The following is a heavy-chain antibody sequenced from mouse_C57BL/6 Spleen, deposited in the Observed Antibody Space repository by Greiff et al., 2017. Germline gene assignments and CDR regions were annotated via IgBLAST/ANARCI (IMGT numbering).Heavy chain of an antibody. CDR1: GYSITSGYY. CDR3: AREWVTGRYAMDY. Sequence: DVKLQESGPGLVKPSQSLSLTCSVTGYSITSGYYWNWIRQFPGNKLEWMGYISYDGSNNYNPSLKNRISITRDTSKNQFFLKLNSVTTEDTATYYCAREWVTGRYAMDYWGQGTSVTVSS. D-gene: IGHD2-3*01. V-gene: IGHV3-6*01. CDR2: ISYDGSN. J-gene: IGHJ4*01.